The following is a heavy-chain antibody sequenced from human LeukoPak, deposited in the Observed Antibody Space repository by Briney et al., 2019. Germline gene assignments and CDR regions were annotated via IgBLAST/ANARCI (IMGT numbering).Heavy chain of an antibody. D-gene: IGHD3-3*01. CDR2: ISYDGSNK. Sequence: PGGSLRLSCAASGFTFSSYGMHWVRQAPGKGLERVAVISYDGSNKYYADSVKGRFTISRDNSKNTLYLQMNSLRAEDTAVYYCAKIGYREYYDFWSGSDYYYGMDVWGQGTTVTVSS. CDR1: GFTFSSYG. CDR3: AKIGYREYYDFWSGSDYYYGMDV. J-gene: IGHJ6*02. V-gene: IGHV3-30*18.